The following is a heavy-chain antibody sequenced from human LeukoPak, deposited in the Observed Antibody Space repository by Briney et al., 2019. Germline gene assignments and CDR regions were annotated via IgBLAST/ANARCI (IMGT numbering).Heavy chain of an antibody. CDR1: GFTFSSYS. J-gene: IGHJ4*02. CDR3: ARDVACTNGVCSLFDY. Sequence: PGGSLRLSCAASGFTFSSYSMNWVRQAPGKGLEWVSSISSSSSYIYYADSVKGRFTISRDNAKNSLYLQMNSLRAEDTAVYYCARDVACTNGVCSLFDYWGQGTLVTVSS. D-gene: IGHD2-8*01. V-gene: IGHV3-21*01. CDR2: ISSSSSYI.